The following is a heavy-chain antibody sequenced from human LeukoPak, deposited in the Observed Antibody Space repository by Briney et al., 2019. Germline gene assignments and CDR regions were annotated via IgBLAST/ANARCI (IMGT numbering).Heavy chain of an antibody. Sequence: GESLKISCAGPGYSFTNYWIGWVRQMPGKGLEGMGIMYPGDSEATYSPSFQGQVTISADKSISTAYLQWSSLKATDTAMYYCARRANWGYYFDYWGQGTLVTVSS. V-gene: IGHV5-51*01. D-gene: IGHD7-27*01. CDR1: GYSFTNYW. CDR2: MYPGDSEA. CDR3: ARRANWGYYFDY. J-gene: IGHJ4*02.